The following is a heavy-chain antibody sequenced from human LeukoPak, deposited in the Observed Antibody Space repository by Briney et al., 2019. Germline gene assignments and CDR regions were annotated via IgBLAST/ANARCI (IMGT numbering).Heavy chain of an antibody. D-gene: IGHD3-16*02. CDR3: ARDNDYVWGSYPDY. Sequence: PSETLSLTCTVSGGSISSSSYYWGWIRQPPWKGLEWIGRIYTSGSTNYNPSLKSRVTISVDTSKNQFSLKLSSVTAADTAVYYCARDNDYVWGSYPDYWGQGTLVTVSS. V-gene: IGHV4-61*02. CDR1: GGSISSSSYY. CDR2: IYTSGST. J-gene: IGHJ4*02.